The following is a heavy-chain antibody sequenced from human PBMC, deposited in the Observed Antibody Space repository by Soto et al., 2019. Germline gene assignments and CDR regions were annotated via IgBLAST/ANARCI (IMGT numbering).Heavy chain of an antibody. CDR1: GFSFGSYS. CDR2: ISGRGTTT. V-gene: IGHV3-48*02. CDR3: ARLGYCSSATCKYYFYYYGMDV. D-gene: IGHD2-2*01. Sequence: GGSLRLSCEASGFSFGSYSMNWVPQAPGKGLEWVSFISGRGTTTYYADSVRGRFTVSRDNAKNSLSLEVNSLRDEDTAVYYCARLGYCSSATCKYYFYYYGMDVWGQGTTVTVSS. J-gene: IGHJ6*02.